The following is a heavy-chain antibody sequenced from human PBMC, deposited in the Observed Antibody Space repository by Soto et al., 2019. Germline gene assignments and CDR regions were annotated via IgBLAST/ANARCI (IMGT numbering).Heavy chain of an antibody. CDR2: IKYDATST. CDR1: GFTFNKYW. V-gene: IGHV3-74*01. Sequence: EVQLVESGGGLFQPGGSLRLSCAASGFTFNKYWIHWVRQAPGTGLVWVSRIKYDATSTNYADSVKGRFSISRDNAQNTVHVQMSSLRGDDTAVYYCVRGALGSYYFDYWGQGTLVTVSS. D-gene: IGHD3-16*01. CDR3: VRGALGSYYFDY. J-gene: IGHJ4*02.